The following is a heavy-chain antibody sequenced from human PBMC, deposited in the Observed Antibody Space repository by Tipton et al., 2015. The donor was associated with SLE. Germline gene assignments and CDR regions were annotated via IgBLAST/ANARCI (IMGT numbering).Heavy chain of an antibody. D-gene: IGHD1-14*01. CDR2: IYYSGST. J-gene: IGHJ2*01. V-gene: IGHV4-59*01. CDR1: GGSISSYY. CDR3: AAQPVAGLWYFDL. Sequence: TLSLTCTVSGGSISSYYWSWIRQPPGKGLEWIGYIYYSGSTNYSPSLKSRATISVDTSKNQFSLKLSSVTAADTAVYYCAAQPVAGLWYFDLWGRGTLVTVSS.